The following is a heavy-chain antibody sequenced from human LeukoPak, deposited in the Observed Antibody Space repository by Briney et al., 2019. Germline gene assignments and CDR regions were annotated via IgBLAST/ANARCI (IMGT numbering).Heavy chain of an antibody. D-gene: IGHD2-21*02. Sequence: GGSLRLSCAASGFTFSSYEMNWVRQAPGKGLEWVSYISSSGSTIYYADSVKGRFTISRDNAKNSLYLQMNSLRTEDTALYYCAKGDPRDDYYMDVWGKGTTVTISS. CDR3: AKGDPRDDYYMDV. J-gene: IGHJ6*03. CDR1: GFTFSSYE. CDR2: ISSSGSTI. V-gene: IGHV3-48*03.